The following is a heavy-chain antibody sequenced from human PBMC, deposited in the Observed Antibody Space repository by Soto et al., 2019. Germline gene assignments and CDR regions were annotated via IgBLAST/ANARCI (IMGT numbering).Heavy chain of an antibody. V-gene: IGHV3-13*01. CDR2: IGTAGDT. J-gene: IGHJ4*02. D-gene: IGHD1-26*01. Sequence: GGSLRLSCAASGFTFSSYDMHWVRQATGKGLEWVSAIGTAGDTYYPGSVKGRFTISRENAKNSLYLQMNSLRAGDTAVYYCARWGASTGLDGPDYYFDYWGQGTLVTVSS. CDR1: GFTFSSYD. CDR3: ARWGASTGLDGPDYYFDY.